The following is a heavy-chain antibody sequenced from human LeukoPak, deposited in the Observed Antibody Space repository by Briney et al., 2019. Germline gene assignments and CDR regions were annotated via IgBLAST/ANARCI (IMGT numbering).Heavy chain of an antibody. CDR3: ARAPTTYYYDSSGYFVY. Sequence: SVKVSCKASGYTFTSYAMNWVRQAPGQGLEWMGGIIPIFGTANYAQKFQGRVTITADESTSTAYMELSSLRSEDTAVYYCARAPTTYYYDSSGYFVYWGQGTLVTVSS. J-gene: IGHJ4*02. D-gene: IGHD3-22*01. CDR2: IIPIFGTA. CDR1: GYTFTSYA. V-gene: IGHV1-69*13.